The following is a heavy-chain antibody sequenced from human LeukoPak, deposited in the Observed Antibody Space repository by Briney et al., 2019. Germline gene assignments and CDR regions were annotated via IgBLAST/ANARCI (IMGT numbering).Heavy chain of an antibody. Sequence: AAVTLSFQSSGYTFTLYGMSWVWEPPGQGLEWMGWISVSSGNRSYSQKLQGRVTMTTHTSTGTAYMELRSLRSDDTAVYYCARSGRGTYFYSDYWGEGTTVTVSS. J-gene: IGHJ4*02. V-gene: IGHV1-18*01. CDR1: GYTFTLYG. D-gene: IGHD3-22*01. CDR2: ISVSSGNR. CDR3: ARSGRGTYFYSDY.